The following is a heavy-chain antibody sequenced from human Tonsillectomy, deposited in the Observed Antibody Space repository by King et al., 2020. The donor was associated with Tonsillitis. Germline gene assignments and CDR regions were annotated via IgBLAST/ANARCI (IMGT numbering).Heavy chain of an antibody. CDR1: GGSFSGYY. CDR3: ARGVGSSGWSQDFDY. CDR2: INHSGST. J-gene: IGHJ4*02. Sequence: VQLQQWGAGLLKPSETLSLTCAVYGGSFSGYYWSWIRQPPGKGLEWIGEINHSGSTNYNPSLKSRVTIPVDTSKNQFSLKLSSVTAADTAVYYCARGVGSSGWSQDFDYWGQGTLVTVSS. V-gene: IGHV4-34*01. D-gene: IGHD6-19*01.